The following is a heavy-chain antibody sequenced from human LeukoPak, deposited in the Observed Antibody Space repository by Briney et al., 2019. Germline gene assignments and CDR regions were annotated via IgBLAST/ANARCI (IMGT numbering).Heavy chain of an antibody. Sequence: ASVKVSCKASGYTFTGYYMHWVRQAPGQGLEWMGWINPNSGGTNYAQKFQRRVTMTRDTSISTAYMELSRLRSDDTAVYYCVRVLYGGNSHPLHDPWGQGTLVTVSS. CDR3: VRVLYGGNSHPLHDP. D-gene: IGHD4-23*01. V-gene: IGHV1-2*02. CDR2: INPNSGGT. J-gene: IGHJ5*02. CDR1: GYTFTGYY.